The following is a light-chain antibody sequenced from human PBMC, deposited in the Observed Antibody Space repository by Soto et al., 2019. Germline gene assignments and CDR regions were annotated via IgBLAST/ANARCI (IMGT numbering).Light chain of an antibody. V-gene: IGKV1-33*01. CDR1: QAISNY. J-gene: IGKJ4*01. CDR3: QHRGT. Sequence: DIQMTQSPSSLSASVGDRVTITCQASQAISNYLNWDQQKPGKAPKLLIYDASNLETGVPSRFSGSGSGTDFTFTISSLQPEDIATYYCQHRGTFGGGTKVEIK. CDR2: DAS.